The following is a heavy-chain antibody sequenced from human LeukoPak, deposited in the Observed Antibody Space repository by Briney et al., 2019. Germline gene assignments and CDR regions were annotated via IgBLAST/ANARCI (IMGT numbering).Heavy chain of an antibody. V-gene: IGHV3-30*04. CDR3: ARDSSSSLDY. Sequence: PGMSLRLSCAPCGFTFSSYAMHGVRQAPGKGREGVAVISYEGSNKYYADSVKGRFTISRDTSKIQLYMQMNSLTAEDTAVYYCARDSSSSLDYWGQGTLVTVSS. CDR1: GFTFSSYA. CDR2: ISYEGSNK. J-gene: IGHJ4*02. D-gene: IGHD6-6*01.